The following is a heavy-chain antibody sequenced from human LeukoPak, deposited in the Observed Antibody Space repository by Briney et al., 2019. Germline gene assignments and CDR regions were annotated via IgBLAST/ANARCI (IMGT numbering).Heavy chain of an antibody. D-gene: IGHD3-9*01. J-gene: IGHJ4*02. Sequence: ASVKVSCKASGYTFTSYGISWVRQAPGQGLEWMGWISAYNGNTNYAQKLQGRVTMTTDTSTSTAYMELRSLRSDDTAVYYCARGEDILTGSVYFDYWGQGTLVTVSS. CDR3: ARGEDILTGSVYFDY. V-gene: IGHV1-18*01. CDR2: ISAYNGNT. CDR1: GYTFTSYG.